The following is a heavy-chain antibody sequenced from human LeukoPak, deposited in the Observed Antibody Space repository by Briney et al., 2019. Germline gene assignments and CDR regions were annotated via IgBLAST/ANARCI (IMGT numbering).Heavy chain of an antibody. V-gene: IGHV3-7*01. J-gene: IGHJ4*02. CDR1: GFTFSNYW. D-gene: IGHD3-16*01. CDR3: VRDYVWWTSDPDY. CDR2: IKEDGSEK. Sequence: PGGPLRLSCVASGFTFSNYWMSWFRQTPRKELEWLGNIKEDGSEKYYLDSLKGRFTISRDNTHSSVFLQMNNLRAEDTAMYYCVRDYVWWTSDPDYWGQGTLVTVSS.